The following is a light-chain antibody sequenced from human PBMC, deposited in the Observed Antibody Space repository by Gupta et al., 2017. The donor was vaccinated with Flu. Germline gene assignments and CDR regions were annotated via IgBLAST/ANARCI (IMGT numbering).Light chain of an antibody. Sequence: DFQLTQSPSTLSASVGDRVTITCRASQSISSWLAWYQEKPGKAPKLLIYKASRLESGVSSRFSGRGSGPEFTLTISSRKPDDIATYYCQRYNSCRTLGQGTKVEIK. V-gene: IGKV1-5*03. CDR1: QSISSW. J-gene: IGKJ1*01. CDR2: KAS. CDR3: QRYNSCRT.